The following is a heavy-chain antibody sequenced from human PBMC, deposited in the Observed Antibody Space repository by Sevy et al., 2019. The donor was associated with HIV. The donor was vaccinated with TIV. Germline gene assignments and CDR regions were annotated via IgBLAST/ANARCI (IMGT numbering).Heavy chain of an antibody. J-gene: IGHJ4*02. D-gene: IGHD3-3*01. Sequence: GGSLRLSCAASGFTFSSYAMHWVRQAPGKGLEWVAVISYDGSNKYYADSVKGRFTISRDNSKNPLYLQMNSLRAEDTAVYYCARRRFLEWLLSFDYWGQGTLVTVSS. CDR2: ISYDGSNK. CDR3: ARRRFLEWLLSFDY. CDR1: GFTFSSYA. V-gene: IGHV3-30-3*01.